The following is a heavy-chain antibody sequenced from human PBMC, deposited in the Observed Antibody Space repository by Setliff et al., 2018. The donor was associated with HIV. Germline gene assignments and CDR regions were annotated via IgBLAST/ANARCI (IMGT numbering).Heavy chain of an antibody. CDR1: GYIFTSNT. CDR2: ISGSGNT. CDR3: ARFGPLRYFDH. J-gene: IGHJ4*02. V-gene: IGHV1-3*01. Sequence: ASVKVSCKASGYIFTSNTIHWVRQAPGQRLQWMGCISGSGNTKFSQKFQGSVTFTRDTSASTAYMEVTGLRSEDTAVYYCARFGPLRYFDHWGQGTLVTVSS. D-gene: IGHD4-17*01.